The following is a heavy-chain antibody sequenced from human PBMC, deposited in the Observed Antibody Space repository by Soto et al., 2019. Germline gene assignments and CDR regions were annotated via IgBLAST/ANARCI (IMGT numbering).Heavy chain of an antibody. D-gene: IGHD3-22*01. J-gene: IGHJ4*02. CDR3: ARDLESRYDSSGYYYGY. CDR1: GFTFSSYS. Sequence: GGSLRLSCAASGFTFSSYSMNWVRQAPGKGLEWVSSISSSSSYIYYADSVKGRFTISRDNAKNSLYLQMNSLRAEDTAVYYCARDLESRYDSSGYYYGYWDQGTLVTVSS. CDR2: ISSSSSYI. V-gene: IGHV3-21*01.